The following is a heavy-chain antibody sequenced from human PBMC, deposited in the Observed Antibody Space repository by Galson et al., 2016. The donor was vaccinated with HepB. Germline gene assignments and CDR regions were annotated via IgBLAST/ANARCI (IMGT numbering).Heavy chain of an antibody. Sequence: SLRLSCAASGFTFSNFGMHWVRQAPGKGLEWVAVISYDGSNRYYVDSVKGRFTISRDDSKNTLYLQMSSLRVEDTAVYYCAREPHSYGSFDYWGQGTPVTVSS. J-gene: IGHJ4*02. CDR3: AREPHSYGSFDY. CDR1: GFTFSNFG. D-gene: IGHD5-18*01. CDR2: ISYDGSNR. V-gene: IGHV3-30*03.